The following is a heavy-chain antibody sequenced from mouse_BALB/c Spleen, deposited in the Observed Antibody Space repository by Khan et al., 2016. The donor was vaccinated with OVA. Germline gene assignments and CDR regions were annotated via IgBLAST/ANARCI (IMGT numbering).Heavy chain of an antibody. D-gene: IGHD3-2*02. CDR2: IYPGTDNT. V-gene: IGHV1-76*01. CDR3: AREEALYYFDY. J-gene: IGHJ2*01. Sequence: QVHVKQSGAELVRPGTSVKLSCKTSGYIFTSYWIHWVKQRSGQGLEWIARIYPGTDNTSYNENLKDKATLTADKSSSTAYMQLSSLKSEDSAVYFCAREEALYYFDYWGQGTTLTVSS. CDR1: GYIFTSYW.